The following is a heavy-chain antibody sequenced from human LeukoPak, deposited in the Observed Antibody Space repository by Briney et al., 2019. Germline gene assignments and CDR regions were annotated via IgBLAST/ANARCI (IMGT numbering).Heavy chain of an antibody. J-gene: IGHJ4*02. CDR1: GFTFSSYA. V-gene: IGHV3-30*02. Sequence: PGGSLRLSCAASGFTFSSYAMNWVRQAPGRGLEWVAFIRYDGSNEYYADSVKGRFTISRDNSKNTLYLQMNSLRAEDTAVYYCANFLGVIVATKGNLLDYWGQGTLVTVSS. CDR2: IRYDGSNE. CDR3: ANFLGVIVATKGNLLDY. D-gene: IGHD5-12*01.